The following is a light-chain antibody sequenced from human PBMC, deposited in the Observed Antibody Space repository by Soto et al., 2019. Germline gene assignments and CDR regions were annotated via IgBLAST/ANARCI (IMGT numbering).Light chain of an antibody. J-gene: IGKJ1*01. Sequence: DIQMTQSPSSLSASVGDRATITCRASQSISSYLNWYQQKPGKAPKLLIYAASSLQSGVPSRFSGSGSGTDFTLTISSLQPEDFATYYCQQYRTFGQGTKVDI. CDR1: QSISSY. CDR2: AAS. CDR3: QQYRT. V-gene: IGKV1-39*01.